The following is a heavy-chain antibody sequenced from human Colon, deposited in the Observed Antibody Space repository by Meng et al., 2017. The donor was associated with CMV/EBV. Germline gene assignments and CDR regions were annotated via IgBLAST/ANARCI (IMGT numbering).Heavy chain of an antibody. Sequence: EVHLLESGGGFVQPGGSLRLSCVASGFTFNTYPMHWVRQAPGKGLEHVSGISANGDNTPYASSVKDRFIVSRDNLKNTLYLQMGSLRPDDTGVYYCARVVSGDFDYWGQGTLVTVSS. CDR3: ARVVSGDFDY. D-gene: IGHD3-10*01. J-gene: IGHJ4*02. CDR1: GFTFNTYP. V-gene: IGHV3-64*01. CDR2: ISANGDNT.